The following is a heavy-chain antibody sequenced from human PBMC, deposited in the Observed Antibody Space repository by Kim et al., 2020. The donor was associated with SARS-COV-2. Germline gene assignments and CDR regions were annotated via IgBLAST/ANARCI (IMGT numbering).Heavy chain of an antibody. CDR2: IIPILGIA. CDR3: ARTPYYDFWSGYPPVYAFDI. V-gene: IGHV1-69*04. D-gene: IGHD3-3*01. Sequence: SVKVSCKASGGTFSSYAISWVRQAPGQGLEWMGRIIPILGIANYAQKFQGRVTITADKSTSTAYMELSSLRSEDTAVYYCARTPYYDFWSGYPPVYAFDIWGQGTMVTVSS. J-gene: IGHJ3*02. CDR1: GGTFSSYA.